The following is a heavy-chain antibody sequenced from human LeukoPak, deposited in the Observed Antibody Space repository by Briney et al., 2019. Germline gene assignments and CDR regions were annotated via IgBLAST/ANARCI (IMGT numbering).Heavy chain of an antibody. J-gene: IGHJ4*02. V-gene: IGHV3-30*18. D-gene: IGHD3-10*01. CDR2: ISYDGSNK. CDR3: AKDRDYYFDY. CDR1: GFTFSSYG. Sequence: PGGSLRLSGAASGFTFSSYGMPWVRQAPGKGLEWVAVISYDGSNKYYADSVKGRFTISRDNSKNTLYLQMNSLRAEDTAVYYCAKDRDYYFDYWGQGTLVTVSS.